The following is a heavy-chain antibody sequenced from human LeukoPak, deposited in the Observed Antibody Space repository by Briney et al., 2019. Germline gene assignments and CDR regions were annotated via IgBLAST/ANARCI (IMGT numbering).Heavy chain of an antibody. CDR2: INPSAGST. CDR1: VYTFTNYY. CDR3: ARDYCGGDCPLLDY. J-gene: IGHJ4*02. V-gene: IGHV1-46*01. D-gene: IGHD2-21*02. Sequence: ASVKASCKAFVYTFTNYYLHWVRQAPGQGLEWMGIINPSAGSTSYVQKFQGRVTMTRDTSTSTVYMELSSLRSEDTAVYYCARDYCGGDCPLLDYWGQGTPVTVSS.